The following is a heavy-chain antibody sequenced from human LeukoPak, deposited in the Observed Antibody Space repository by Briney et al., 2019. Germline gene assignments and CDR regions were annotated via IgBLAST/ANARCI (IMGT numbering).Heavy chain of an antibody. Sequence: PSETLSLTCTVSGGSISSYYWSWIWQPPGKGLEWIGYIYYSGSTNYNPSLKSRVTISVDTSKNQFSLKLSSVTAADTAVYYCARVDSDTAMVDYWGQGTLVTVSS. D-gene: IGHD5-18*01. J-gene: IGHJ4*02. CDR2: IYYSGST. CDR3: ARVDSDTAMVDY. V-gene: IGHV4-59*01. CDR1: GGSISSYY.